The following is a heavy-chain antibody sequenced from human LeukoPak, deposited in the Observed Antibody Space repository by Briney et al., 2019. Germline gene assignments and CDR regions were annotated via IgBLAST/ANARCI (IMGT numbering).Heavy chain of an antibody. CDR1: GGSFSGYY. Sequence: SETLSLTCAVYGGSFSGYYWSWIRQPPGKGLEWIGEINHSGSTNYNPSLKSRVTISVDTSKNQFSLKLSSVTAADTAVYYCARGRTGYSSSCFDYWGQGTLVTVSS. V-gene: IGHV4-34*01. CDR2: INHSGST. CDR3: ARGRTGYSSSCFDY. J-gene: IGHJ4*02. D-gene: IGHD6-13*01.